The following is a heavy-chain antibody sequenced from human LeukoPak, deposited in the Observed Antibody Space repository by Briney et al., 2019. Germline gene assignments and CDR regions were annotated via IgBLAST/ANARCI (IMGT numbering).Heavy chain of an antibody. J-gene: IGHJ4*02. Sequence: GGSLRLSCAASGFTFSNYKMNWVRQAPGKGLEWVAVISYDGSINFYAASVKGRFTISRDNSKNTLYLQMNSLRAEDTALYFCARDRRYCGGGSCYFDYFFDYWGQGTLVTVSS. D-gene: IGHD2-15*01. V-gene: IGHV3-30-3*01. CDR2: ISYDGSIN. CDR3: ARDRRYCGGGSCYFDYFFDY. CDR1: GFTFSNYK.